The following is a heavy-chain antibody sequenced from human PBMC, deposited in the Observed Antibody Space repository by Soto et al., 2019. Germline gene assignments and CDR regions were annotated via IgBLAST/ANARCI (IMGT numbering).Heavy chain of an antibody. Sequence: ASVKVSCKASGYTFTSYGISWVRQAPGQGLEWMGWISAYNGNTYYAQKLQGRVTMTTDTSPSTAYMELRSLRSDDTAVYFCARDSGIAAAGTDFDYWGQGTLVTVSS. D-gene: IGHD6-13*01. J-gene: IGHJ4*02. V-gene: IGHV1-18*01. CDR1: GYTFTSYG. CDR3: ARDSGIAAAGTDFDY. CDR2: ISAYNGNT.